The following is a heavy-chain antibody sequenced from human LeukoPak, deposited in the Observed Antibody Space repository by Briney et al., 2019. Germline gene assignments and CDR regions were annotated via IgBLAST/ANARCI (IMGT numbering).Heavy chain of an antibody. Sequence: SETLSLTCTVSGGSISSYYWSWIRQPAGKGLEWIGRIYTSGSTNYNPSLKSQVTISVDTSKNQFSLKLSSVTAADTAVYYCARGYYYGSGRTGGFDYWGQGTLVTVSS. D-gene: IGHD3-10*01. J-gene: IGHJ4*02. CDR2: IYTSGST. V-gene: IGHV4-4*07. CDR1: GGSISSYY. CDR3: ARGYYYGSGRTGGFDY.